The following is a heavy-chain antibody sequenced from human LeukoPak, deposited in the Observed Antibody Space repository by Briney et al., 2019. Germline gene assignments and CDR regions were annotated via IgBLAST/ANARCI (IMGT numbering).Heavy chain of an antibody. V-gene: IGHV3-23*01. Sequence: GGSLRLSCAASGFTFSSYAMSWVRQAPGKGLEWVSAISGSGGSTYYADSVKGRFTISRDNTKSTLYLQMNSLRAEDTAVYYCAKSPLLWFGEFPYWGQGTLVTVSS. J-gene: IGHJ4*02. CDR2: ISGSGGST. CDR3: AKSPLLWFGEFPY. CDR1: GFTFSSYA. D-gene: IGHD3-10*01.